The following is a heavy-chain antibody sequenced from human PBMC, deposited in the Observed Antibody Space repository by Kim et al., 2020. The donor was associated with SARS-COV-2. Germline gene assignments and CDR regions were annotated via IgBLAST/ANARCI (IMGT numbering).Heavy chain of an antibody. Sequence: GGSLRLSCAASGFTFSSYSMNWVRQAPGKGLEWVSSISSSSSYIYYADSVKGRFTISRDNAKNSLYLQMNSLRAEDTAVYYCASLTPVLRYFDSNWFDPWGQRTLVPVSS. CDR2: ISSSSSYI. CDR1: GFTFSSYS. J-gene: IGHJ5*02. CDR3: ASLTPVLRYFDSNWFDP. V-gene: IGHV3-21*01. D-gene: IGHD3-9*01.